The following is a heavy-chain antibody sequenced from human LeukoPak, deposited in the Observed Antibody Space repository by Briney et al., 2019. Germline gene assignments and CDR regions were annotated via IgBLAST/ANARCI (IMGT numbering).Heavy chain of an antibody. V-gene: IGHV4-39*01. Sequence: SETLSLTCTVSGDSISSANCYWASIRQPPGKGLEWIGTIYYSGSTYYNPSLKSRVTISVDTSKNQFSLKLSSVTAADTAVYYCARLSYYGSGSYRYYFDYWGQGTLVTVSS. D-gene: IGHD3-10*01. CDR1: GDSISSANCY. J-gene: IGHJ4*02. CDR2: IYYSGST. CDR3: ARLSYYGSGSYRYYFDY.